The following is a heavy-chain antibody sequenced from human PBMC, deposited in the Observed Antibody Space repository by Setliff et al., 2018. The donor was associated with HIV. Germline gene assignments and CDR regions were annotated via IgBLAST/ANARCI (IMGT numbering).Heavy chain of an antibody. D-gene: IGHD3-3*01. CDR3: ATFADGPDS. Sequence: GGSLRLSCAASGFRFETFGMYWVRQAPGKGLEWVAFIRHNGNTAYYGDSVKGRFIMSRDNAKRSLYLQMNRLKTDDTAFYYCATFADGPDSWGQGTLVTVSS. CDR2: IRHNGNTA. V-gene: IGHV3-30*02. CDR1: GFRFETFG. J-gene: IGHJ4*02.